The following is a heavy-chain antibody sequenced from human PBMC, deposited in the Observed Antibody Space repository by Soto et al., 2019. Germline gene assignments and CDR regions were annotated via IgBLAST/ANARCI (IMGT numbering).Heavy chain of an antibody. V-gene: IGHV3-72*01. Sequence: EVQLVESGGGLVQPGGSLRLSCAASGFTFSDHYTDWVRQAPGKGLEWVGRTRNKANSYTTEYAASVKGRFTISRDDSKNSLYLQMNSLKTEDTAVYYCARVDDSSGYYLDYWGQGTLVTVSS. CDR2: TRNKANSYTT. J-gene: IGHJ4*02. CDR3: ARVDDSSGYYLDY. D-gene: IGHD3-22*01. CDR1: GFTFSDHY.